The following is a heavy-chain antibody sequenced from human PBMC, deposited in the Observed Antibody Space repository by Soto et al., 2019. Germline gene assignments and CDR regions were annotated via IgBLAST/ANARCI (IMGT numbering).Heavy chain of an antibody. D-gene: IGHD5-12*01. Sequence: ASVKVSCKASGGTFSSYTISWVRQAPGQGLEWMGRIIPILGIANYAQKFQGRVTITADKSTSTAYMELSSLRSEDTAVYYCARYSGYDARFPVPRSDYYYYYMDVWGKGTTVTVSS. CDR1: GGTFSSYT. J-gene: IGHJ6*03. V-gene: IGHV1-69*02. CDR3: ARYSGYDARFPVPRSDYYYYYMDV. CDR2: IIPILGIA.